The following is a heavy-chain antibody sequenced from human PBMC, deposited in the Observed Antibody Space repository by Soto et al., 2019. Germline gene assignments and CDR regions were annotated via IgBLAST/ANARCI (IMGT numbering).Heavy chain of an antibody. D-gene: IGHD3-10*01. V-gene: IGHV3-7*03. J-gene: IGHJ4*02. CDR3: ARERSYYYGQNYY. Sequence: PGGSLRLSCAASGFTFSSYWMSWVRQAPGKGLEWVANIKQDGSEKYYVDSVKGRFTISRDNAKNSLYLQMNSLRAEDTAVYYCARERSYYYGQNYYWGQGTLVTVSS. CDR2: IKQDGSEK. CDR1: GFTFSSYW.